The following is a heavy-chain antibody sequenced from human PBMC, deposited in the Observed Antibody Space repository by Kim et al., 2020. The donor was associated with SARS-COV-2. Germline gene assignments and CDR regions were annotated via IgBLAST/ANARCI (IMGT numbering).Heavy chain of an antibody. V-gene: IGHV3-23*01. D-gene: IGHD2-15*01. CDR1: GFTFSSYA. CDR2: ISGSGGST. J-gene: IGHJ6*02. Sequence: GGSLRLSCAASGFTFSSYAMSWVRQAPGKGLEWVSAISGSGGSTYYADSVKGRFTISRDNSKNTLYLQMNSLRAEDTAVYYCAKDTPRSGYYYYYGMDVWGQGTTVTVSS. CDR3: AKDTPRSGYYYYYGMDV.